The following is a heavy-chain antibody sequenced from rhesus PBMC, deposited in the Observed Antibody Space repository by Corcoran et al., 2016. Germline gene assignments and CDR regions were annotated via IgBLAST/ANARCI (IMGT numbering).Heavy chain of an antibody. J-gene: IGHJ6*01. CDR2: IDGSSGST. D-gene: IGHD1-44*01. Sequence: QVQLQESGPGLVKPSETLSLTCAVSGYSISSNYWSWIRQPPGKGLEWIGYIDGSSGSTYYNPSLKSRVTISTDTSKNQFSLKLSSVTAADTAVYYCARALGNRSGLDSWGQGVVVTVSS. CDR1: GYSISSNY. V-gene: IGHV4-165*01. CDR3: ARALGNRSGLDS.